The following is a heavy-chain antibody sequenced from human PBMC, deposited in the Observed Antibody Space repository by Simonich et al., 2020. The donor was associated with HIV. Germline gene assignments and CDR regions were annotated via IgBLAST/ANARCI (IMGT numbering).Heavy chain of an antibody. CDR2: ISGNSGSI. Sequence: EVQLVESGGGLVQPGRSLRLSCAASGFTFDDYAMHWVRQAPGKGLGWVSGISGNSGSIGDADSVKGRFTISRDNAKNSLYLQMNSLRAEDTALYYCAKDKGAYYGSGSPVYWGQGTLVTVSS. CDR1: GFTFDDYA. J-gene: IGHJ4*02. D-gene: IGHD3-10*01. V-gene: IGHV3-9*01. CDR3: AKDKGAYYGSGSPVY.